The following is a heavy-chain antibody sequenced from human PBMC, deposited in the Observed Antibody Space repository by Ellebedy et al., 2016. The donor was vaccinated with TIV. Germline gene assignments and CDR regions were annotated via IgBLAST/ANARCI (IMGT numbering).Heavy chain of an antibody. CDR1: GYTFTNYW. CDR2: IYPGDSDT. CDR3: ARGTLGSGFDY. Sequence: GESLKISCKGSGYTFTNYWIAWVRQMPGKGLEWMGIIYPGDSDTRDSPSFRDQVTPSVDASTSTAYLQWISLKASDTAMYYCARGTLGSGFDYWGQGTLVTVSS. D-gene: IGHD7-27*01. J-gene: IGHJ4*02. V-gene: IGHV5-51*01.